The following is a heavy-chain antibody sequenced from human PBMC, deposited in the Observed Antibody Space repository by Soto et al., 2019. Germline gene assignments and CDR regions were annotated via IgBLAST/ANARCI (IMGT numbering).Heavy chain of an antibody. CDR2: MNPNTGNT. V-gene: IGHV1-8*01. J-gene: IGHJ6*03. CDR1: GYTFTSYD. CDR3: ARTYSSSSSYFYYYIDV. Sequence: QVQLVQSGAEVKKPGASVKVSCKASGYTFTSYDINWVRQATGQGLEWMGWMNPNTGNTGSTQTFQGRVTMTRNTSPTTAYMELSSLTSEDTAVYYCARTYSSSSSYFYYYIDVWGEGTTVTVSS. D-gene: IGHD6-6*01.